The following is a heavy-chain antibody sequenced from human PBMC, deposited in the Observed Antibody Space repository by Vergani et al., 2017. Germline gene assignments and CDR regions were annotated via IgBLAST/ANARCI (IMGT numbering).Heavy chain of an antibody. CDR2: IIPILGIA. CDR1: GVTFSSYA. Sequence: QVQLVQSGAEVKKPGSSVKVSCKASGVTFSSYAISWVRQAPGQGLEWMGRIIPILGIANYAQKFQGRVTITADKSTSTAYMELSRLRSEDTAVYYCAREGGYSYGYCAFDIWGQGTMVTVSS. CDR3: AREGGYSYGYCAFDI. V-gene: IGHV1-69*04. J-gene: IGHJ3*02. D-gene: IGHD5-18*01.